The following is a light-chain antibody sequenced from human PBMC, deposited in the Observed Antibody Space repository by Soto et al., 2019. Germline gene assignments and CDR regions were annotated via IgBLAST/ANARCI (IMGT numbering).Light chain of an antibody. V-gene: IGKV1-39*01. Sequence: DIQMTPTPSSLSASVGDRVTITCRASQSISSYLNWYQQKPGKAPKLLIYAASSLQSGVPSRFSGSGSETDFTLTISSLQPEDFATYSCQQSYSTTWTFGQGTKVDI. J-gene: IGKJ1*01. CDR2: AAS. CDR1: QSISSY. CDR3: QQSYSTTWT.